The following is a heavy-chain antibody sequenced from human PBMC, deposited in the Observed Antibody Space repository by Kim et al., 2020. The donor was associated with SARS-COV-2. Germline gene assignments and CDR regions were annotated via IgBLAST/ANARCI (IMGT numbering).Heavy chain of an antibody. CDR1: GGSISSGGYY. V-gene: IGHV4-31*03. CDR3: ARTFYFYAFDI. J-gene: IGHJ3*02. Sequence: SETLSLTCTVSGGSISSGGYYWSWIRQHPGKGLEWIGYIYYSGSTYYNPSLKSRVTISVDTSKNQFSLKLSSVTAADTAVYYCARTFYFYAFDIWGQGTMVTVSS. CDR2: IYYSGST. D-gene: IGHD2-21*01.